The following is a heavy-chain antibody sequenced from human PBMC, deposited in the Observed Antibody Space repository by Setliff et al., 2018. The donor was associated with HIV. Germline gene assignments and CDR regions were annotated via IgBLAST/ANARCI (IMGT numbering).Heavy chain of an antibody. J-gene: IGHJ3*02. CDR3: ARGFEAADAVHI. Sequence: EASETLSLTCSVSGGSISSANYYWSWIRQHPGRGLEWIGYIYYSGSTYYNPSLKSRVTMSLDTSNNQFSLKLSSVTAADTAVYYCARGFEAADAVHIWGQGTMVTV. V-gene: IGHV4-31*03. CDR2: IYYSGST. D-gene: IGHD6-25*01. CDR1: GGSISSANYY.